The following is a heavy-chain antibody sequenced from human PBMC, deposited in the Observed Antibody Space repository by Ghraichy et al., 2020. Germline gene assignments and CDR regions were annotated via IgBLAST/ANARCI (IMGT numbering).Heavy chain of an antibody. CDR2: IYYSGST. CDR3: ASSWFGELSESEY. CDR1: GGSISSSSYY. V-gene: IGHV4-39*07. Sequence: SETLSLTCTVSGGSISSSSYYWGWIRQPPGKGLEWIGSIYYSGSTYYNPSLKSRVTISVDTSKNQFSLKLSSVTAADTAVYYCASSWFGELSESEYWGQGTLVTVSS. D-gene: IGHD3-10*01. J-gene: IGHJ4*02.